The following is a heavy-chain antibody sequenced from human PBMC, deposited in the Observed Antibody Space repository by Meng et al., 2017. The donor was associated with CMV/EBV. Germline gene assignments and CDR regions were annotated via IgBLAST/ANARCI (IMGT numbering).Heavy chain of an antibody. CDR3: TVKIAFGGVIPAR. V-gene: IGHV3-23*01. D-gene: IGHD3-16*02. J-gene: IGHJ4*02. CDR2: ISGSGDTT. CDR1: GCTLSNYG. Sequence: AGSGCTLSNYGMSWVRQAPGKGLEWVSTISGSGDTTYYVDSVKGRFTISRDNSRNTLYLQMNSLRAEDTAVYYCTVKIAFGGVIPARWGQGTLVTVSS.